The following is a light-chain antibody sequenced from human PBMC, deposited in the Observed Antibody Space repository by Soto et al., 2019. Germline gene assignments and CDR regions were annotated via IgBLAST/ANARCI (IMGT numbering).Light chain of an antibody. CDR2: SNN. CDR3: AAWDDSLNVVV. J-gene: IGLJ2*01. Sequence: QSVLTQPPSASVTPGQRVTISCSGSSSNIGSNTVNWYQQLPGTAPKLLLYSNNQRPSGVPDRFSGFKSGTSASLGISGVPAEDWAEYYCAAWDDSLNVVVFGGGTKLTVL. CDR1: SSNIGSNT. V-gene: IGLV1-44*01.